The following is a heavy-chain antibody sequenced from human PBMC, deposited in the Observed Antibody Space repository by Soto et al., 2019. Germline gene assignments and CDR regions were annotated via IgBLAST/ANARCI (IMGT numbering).Heavy chain of an antibody. Sequence: SQTLSLTCAISGDSVSSNSAAWNWIRQSPSRGLEWLGRTYYRSKWYNDYAVSVKSRITINPDTSKNQFSLPLNSVTPEDPAVWYCARDRGSSWPWDHFDYWGQGTLVTVSS. CDR2: TYYRSKWYN. D-gene: IGHD6-13*01. J-gene: IGHJ4*02. CDR3: ARDRGSSWPWDHFDY. CDR1: GDSVSSNSAA. V-gene: IGHV6-1*01.